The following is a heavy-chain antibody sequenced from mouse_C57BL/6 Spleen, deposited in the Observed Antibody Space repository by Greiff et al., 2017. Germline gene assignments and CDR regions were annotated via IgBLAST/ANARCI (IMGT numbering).Heavy chain of an antibody. D-gene: IGHD1-1*01. CDR1: GFTFSDYY. Sequence: EVKLVESEGGLVQPGSSMKLSCTASGFTFSDYYMAWVRQVPAKGLEWVANFNYDGSSTYYLDSLKSRFIISRANAKNILYLQMSSLKSEDTASYYCARDGGYGSSSYGYFDVWGTGTTVTVSS. CDR2: FNYDGSST. CDR3: ARDGGYGSSSYGYFDV. V-gene: IGHV5-16*01. J-gene: IGHJ1*03.